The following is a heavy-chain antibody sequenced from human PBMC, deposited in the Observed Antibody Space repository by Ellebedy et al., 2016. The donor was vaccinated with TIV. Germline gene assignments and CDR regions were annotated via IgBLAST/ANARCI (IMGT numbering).Heavy chain of an antibody. V-gene: IGHV4-61*01. CDR1: GGSVSSGSYY. D-gene: IGHD2-21*02. Sequence: SETLSLTXTVSGGSVSSGSYYWSWHRQPTGKGLEWIGYIYYSGSTNYNPSLKSRLTISVDTSKNQFSLKLSSVTAADTAVYYCARATVVTAKPNYYYGMYVWGQGTTVTVSS. J-gene: IGHJ6*02. CDR3: ARATVVTAKPNYYYGMYV. CDR2: IYYSGST.